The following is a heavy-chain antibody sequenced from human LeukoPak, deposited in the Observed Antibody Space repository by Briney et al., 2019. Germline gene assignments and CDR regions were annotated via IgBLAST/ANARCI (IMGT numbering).Heavy chain of an antibody. V-gene: IGHV4-59*12. CDR1: GGSISSYY. CDR2: IYYSGST. Sequence: PSETLSLTCTVSGGSISSYYWSWIRQPPGKGLEWIGYIYYSGSTNYNPSLKSRATISVDTSKNQFSLKLSSVTAADTAVYYCARRAAAFDYWGQGTLVTVSS. CDR3: ARRAAAFDY. J-gene: IGHJ4*02. D-gene: IGHD6-13*01.